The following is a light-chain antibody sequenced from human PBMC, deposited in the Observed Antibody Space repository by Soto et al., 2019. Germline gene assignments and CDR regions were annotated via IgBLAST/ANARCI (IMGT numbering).Light chain of an antibody. CDR1: SRDVDAYDF. Sequence: QSVLTQPRSVSGSPGQSVAISCTGTSRDVDAYDFVSWYQHHPGKAPKLIISEVSKRPSEVSHRFSGSKSGNTASLTISGLQAEDEADYFCCSFAGSFYVFGTGTKVTVL. CDR2: EVS. V-gene: IGLV2-11*01. CDR3: CSFAGSFYV. J-gene: IGLJ1*01.